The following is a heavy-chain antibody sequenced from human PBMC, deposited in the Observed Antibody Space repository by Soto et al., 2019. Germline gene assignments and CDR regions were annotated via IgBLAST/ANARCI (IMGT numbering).Heavy chain of an antibody. CDR2: ISYDGSNK. CDR3: AKDHCSSTSCYPDPMWFDP. V-gene: IGHV3-30*18. J-gene: IGHJ5*02. D-gene: IGHD2-2*01. CDR1: GFTFSSYG. Sequence: GGSLRLSCAASGFTFSSYGMHWVRQAPGKGLEWVAVISYDGSNKYYADSVKGRFTISRDNSKNTLYLQMNSLGAEDTAVYYCAKDHCSSTSCYPDPMWFDPWGQGTLVTVSS.